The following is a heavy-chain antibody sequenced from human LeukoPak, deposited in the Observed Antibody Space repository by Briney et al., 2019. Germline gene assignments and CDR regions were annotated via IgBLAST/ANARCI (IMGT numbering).Heavy chain of an antibody. CDR2: IYSGGST. D-gene: IGHD2-21*01. Sequence: GGSLRLSCAASGFTVSSNYMSWVRQAPGKGLEWVSVIYSGGSTYYADSVKGRFTISRDNSKNTLYLQMNSLRAEDTAVFYCARDSRFRHFDYWGQGTLVTVSS. V-gene: IGHV3-66*01. J-gene: IGHJ4*02. CDR3: ARDSRFRHFDY. CDR1: GFTVSSNY.